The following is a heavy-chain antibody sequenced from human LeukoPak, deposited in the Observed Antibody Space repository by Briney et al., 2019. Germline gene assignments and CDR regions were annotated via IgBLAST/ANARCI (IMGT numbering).Heavy chain of an antibody. D-gene: IGHD3-16*01. CDR2: IKSDGSEM. CDR3: TRAGLHIKDDDY. V-gene: IGHV3-7*01. CDR1: GFTFSGYY. J-gene: IGHJ4*02. Sequence: QAGGSLRLSCAASGFTFSGYYMNWFRQDPGKGLEWVANIKSDGSEMYYVDSVKGRFSISRDNAKNSLYLQMNSLRAEDTAVYYCTRAGLHIKDDDYWGQGTLVTVS.